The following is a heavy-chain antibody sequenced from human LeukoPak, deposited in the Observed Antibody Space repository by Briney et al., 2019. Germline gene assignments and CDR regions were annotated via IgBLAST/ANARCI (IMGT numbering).Heavy chain of an antibody. J-gene: IGHJ6*02. CDR2: IYTSGST. CDR1: GGSISSYY. CDR3: ARQQMNYGDYESHGMDV. D-gene: IGHD4-17*01. V-gene: IGHV4-4*07. Sequence: SETLSLTCTVSGGSISSYYWSWIRQPAGKGLEWIGRIYTSGSTNYNPSLKSRVTMSVDTSKNQFSLKLSSVTAADTAVYYCARQQMNYGDYESHGMDVWGQGTTVTVSS.